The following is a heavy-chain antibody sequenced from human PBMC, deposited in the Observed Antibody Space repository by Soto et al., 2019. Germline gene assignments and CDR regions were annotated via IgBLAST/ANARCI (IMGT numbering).Heavy chain of an antibody. Sequence: PSETLSLTCTVSDDFISSYYWNWIRQPAGKGLEWIGRVSTNGATNYNPSLESRVTMSVDTSKNQFSLKLTSVTAADTAVYFCEREDYEILNDSYAMDLWGQGTTVTVSS. V-gene: IGHV4-4*07. CDR3: EREDYEILNDSYAMDL. J-gene: IGHJ6*02. CDR1: DDFISSYY. D-gene: IGHD3-9*01. CDR2: VSTNGAT.